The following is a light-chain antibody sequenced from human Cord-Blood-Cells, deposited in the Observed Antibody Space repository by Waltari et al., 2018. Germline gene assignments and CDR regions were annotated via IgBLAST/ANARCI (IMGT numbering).Light chain of an antibody. J-gene: IGLJ3*02. CDR2: DVS. CDR3: SSYTSSSTV. Sequence: QSALTQPASVSGSPGQSITISCPGTSSDVGGYNYVSWYQQHPGKAPKLMIYDVSKRPAGVSKRFSGAKAGNTASLTISGVQGEDEADYYCSSYTSSSTVFGGGTKLTVL. V-gene: IGLV2-14*01. CDR1: SSDVGGYNY.